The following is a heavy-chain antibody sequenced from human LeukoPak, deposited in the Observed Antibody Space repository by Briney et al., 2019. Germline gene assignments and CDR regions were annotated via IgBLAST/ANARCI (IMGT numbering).Heavy chain of an antibody. Sequence: GGSLRLSCAASGFTFSSYGMHWVRQAPGKGLEWVAVISYDGSNKYYADSVKGRFTISRDNSKNTLYLQMNSLRAEDTAVYYCAKDLSEDAFDIWGRGTMVTVSS. J-gene: IGHJ3*02. V-gene: IGHV3-30*18. CDR3: AKDLSEDAFDI. CDR2: ISYDGSNK. CDR1: GFTFSSYG.